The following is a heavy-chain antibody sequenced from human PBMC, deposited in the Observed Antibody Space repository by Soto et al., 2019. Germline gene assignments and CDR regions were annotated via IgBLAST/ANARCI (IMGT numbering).Heavy chain of an antibody. D-gene: IGHD4-4*01. J-gene: IGHJ5*02. V-gene: IGHV4-30-4*01. CDR3: ARVWDSNNWFDP. CDR1: GGSISSGDYY. Sequence: SETLSLTCTVSGGSISSGDYYWSWIRQPPGKGLEWIGYIYYSGSTYYNPSLKSRVTISVDTSKNQFSLKLSSVTAADTAVYYCARVWDSNNWFDPWGQGTLVTVSS. CDR2: IYYSGST.